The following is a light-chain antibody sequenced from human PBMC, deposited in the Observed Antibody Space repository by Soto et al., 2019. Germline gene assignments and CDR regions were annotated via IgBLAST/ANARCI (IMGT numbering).Light chain of an antibody. CDR3: QTWGTGPWV. V-gene: IGLV4-69*01. J-gene: IGLJ3*02. Sequence: QPVLTQSPSASASLGALVKLTCTLSSGHSSYTIAWLQREPEKGPRYLMKLHSDGRHFKGDGIPDRFSGSSSGAERYLTISSLQSEDEADYYCQTWGTGPWVFGGGTKLTVL. CDR1: SGHSSYT. CDR2: LHSDGRH.